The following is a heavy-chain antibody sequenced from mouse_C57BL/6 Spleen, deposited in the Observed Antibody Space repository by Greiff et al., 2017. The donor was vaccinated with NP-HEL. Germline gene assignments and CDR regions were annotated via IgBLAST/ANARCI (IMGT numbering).Heavy chain of an antibody. CDR3: ARRIYYYGRGYFDY. D-gene: IGHD1-1*01. CDR2: INPSDSET. CDR1: GYTFTSYW. Sequence: QVQLQQPGAELVRPGSSVKLSCKASGYTFTSYWLDWVKQRPGQGLEWIGNINPSDSETHYNQKFKDKATLTVDKSSSTAYMQLSSLTSEDSAVYYCARRIYYYGRGYFDYWGQGTTLTVSS. V-gene: IGHV1-61*01. J-gene: IGHJ2*01.